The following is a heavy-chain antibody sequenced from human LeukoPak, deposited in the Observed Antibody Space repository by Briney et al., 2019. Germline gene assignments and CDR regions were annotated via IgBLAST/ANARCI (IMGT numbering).Heavy chain of an antibody. CDR1: GFTFSSYW. CDR3: ARVTTPVRGVIAFDI. D-gene: IGHD3-10*02. V-gene: IGHV3-7*01. CDR2: IKQDGSEK. Sequence: PGGSLRLSCAASGFTFSSYWMSWVRQAPGKGLEWVANIKQDGSEKYYVDSVKGRFTISRDNAKNSLYLQMNSLRAEDTAVYYCARVTTPVRGVIAFDIWGQGTMVTVSS. J-gene: IGHJ3*02.